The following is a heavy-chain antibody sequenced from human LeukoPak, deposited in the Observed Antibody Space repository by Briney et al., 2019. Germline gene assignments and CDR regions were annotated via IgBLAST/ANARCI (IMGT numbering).Heavy chain of an antibody. Sequence: GGSLRLSCAASGFTFSSYGMHWVRQAPGKGLEWVAVIWYDGSNKYYADSVKGRFTISRDNSKNTLYLQMNSLRAEDTAVYYCARTYDYVWGSYYYYYGMDVWGQGTTVTVSS. CDR1: GFTFSSYG. D-gene: IGHD3-16*01. J-gene: IGHJ6*02. CDR2: IWYDGSNK. V-gene: IGHV3-33*01. CDR3: ARTYDYVWGSYYYYYGMDV.